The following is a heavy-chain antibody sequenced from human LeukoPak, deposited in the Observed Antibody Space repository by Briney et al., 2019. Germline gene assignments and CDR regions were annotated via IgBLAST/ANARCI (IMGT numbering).Heavy chain of an antibody. D-gene: IGHD3-22*01. CDR3: AREGYDSSGYHYEYYFDY. J-gene: IGHJ4*02. CDR1: GFTFSSYA. V-gene: IGHV3-30-3*01. CDR2: ISYDGSNK. Sequence: PGGSLRLSCAASGFTFSSYAMHWVRQAPGKGLEWVAVISYDGSNKYYADSVKGRFTISRDNSKNTLYLQMNSLRAEDTAVYYCAREGYDSSGYHYEYYFDYWGQGTLVTVSS.